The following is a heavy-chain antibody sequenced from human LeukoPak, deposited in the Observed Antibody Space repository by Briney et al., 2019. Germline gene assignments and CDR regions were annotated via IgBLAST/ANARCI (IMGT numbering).Heavy chain of an antibody. J-gene: IGHJ3*02. V-gene: IGHV4-39*07. D-gene: IGHD4-17*01. Sequence: SETLSLTCTVSGGSISSSSYYWGWIRQPPGKGLEWIGSIYYSGSTYYNPSLKSRVTISVDTSKNQFSLKLSSVTAADTAVYYCARQSLGGDYGRAFDIWGQGTMVTVSS. CDR2: IYYSGST. CDR1: GGSISSSSYY. CDR3: ARQSLGGDYGRAFDI.